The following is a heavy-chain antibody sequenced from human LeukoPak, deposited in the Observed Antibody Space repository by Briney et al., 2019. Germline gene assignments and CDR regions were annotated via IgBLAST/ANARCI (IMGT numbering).Heavy chain of an antibody. CDR1: GFTFSSYE. V-gene: IGHV3-48*03. J-gene: IGHJ4*02. CDR3: ARDLPYYYDSSGYYYFDY. D-gene: IGHD3-22*01. CDR2: ISSSGSTI. Sequence: GGSLRFSCAASGFTFSSYEMNWVRQAPGKGLEWVSYISSSGSTIYYADSVKGRFTISRDNAKNSLYLQMNSLRAEDTALYYCARDLPYYYDSSGYYYFDYWGQGTLVTVSS.